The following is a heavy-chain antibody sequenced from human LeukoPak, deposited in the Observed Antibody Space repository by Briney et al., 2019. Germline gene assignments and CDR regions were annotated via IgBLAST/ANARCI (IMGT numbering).Heavy chain of an antibody. V-gene: IGHV4-59*08. CDR3: AREGGGRYFDWLGN. CDR2: IYYSGST. Sequence: SETLSLTCTVSGGSISSYYWSWIRQPPGKGLEWIGYIYYSGSTNYNPSLKSRLTISVDTSKNQFSMKLSSVTAADTAVYYCAREGGGRYFDWLGNWGQGTLVTVSS. J-gene: IGHJ5*02. D-gene: IGHD3-9*01. CDR1: GGSISSYY.